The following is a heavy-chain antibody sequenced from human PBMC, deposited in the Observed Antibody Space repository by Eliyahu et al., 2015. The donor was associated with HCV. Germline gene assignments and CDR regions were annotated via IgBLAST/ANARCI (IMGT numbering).Heavy chain of an antibody. CDR1: GFTFSXYG. V-gene: IGHV3-33*01. CDR3: ARGLDYGDYENWFDP. CDR2: IYXDGSNK. Sequence: QVQLVESGGGVVQPGRSLRLSCAASGFTFSXYGMHWVRQAPGKGLEWVAFIYXDGSNKYNADSVKGRFTIYRDNSKNTLYLQMNSLRAEDTAVYYCARGLDYGDYENWFDPWGQGTLVTVSS. J-gene: IGHJ5*02. D-gene: IGHD4-17*01.